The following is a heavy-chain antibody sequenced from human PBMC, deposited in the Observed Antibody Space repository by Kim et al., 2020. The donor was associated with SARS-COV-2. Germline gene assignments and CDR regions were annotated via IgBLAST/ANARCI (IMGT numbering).Heavy chain of an antibody. D-gene: IGHD6-6*01. CDR3: ASSTIAAQNNWFDP. J-gene: IGHJ5*02. Sequence: QKFQGRVTITADKSTSTAYMELSRLRSEDTAVYYCASSTIAAQNNWFDPWGQGTLVTVSS. V-gene: IGHV1-69*02.